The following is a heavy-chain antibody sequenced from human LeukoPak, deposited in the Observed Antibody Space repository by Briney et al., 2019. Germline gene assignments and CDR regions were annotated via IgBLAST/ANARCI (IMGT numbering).Heavy chain of an antibody. CDR1: TGPFSGYY. D-gene: IGHD2-2*01. CDR3: ARAPPVVVPAASFYYYYMDV. J-gene: IGHJ6*03. V-gene: IGHV4-34*01. CDR2: ITHNANT. Sequence: SSETLSLTCAVYTGPFSGYYWAWIRQPPGEGLEWVGEITHNANTKYNPSLERRVIISVDTSKNQFSLKLNSVTAADTAVYYCARAPPVVVPAASFYYYYMDVWGKGTTVTVSS.